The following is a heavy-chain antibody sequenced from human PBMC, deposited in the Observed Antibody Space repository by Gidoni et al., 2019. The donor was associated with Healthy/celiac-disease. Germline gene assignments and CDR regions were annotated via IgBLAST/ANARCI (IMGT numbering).Heavy chain of an antibody. CDR1: GYTFTSYG. J-gene: IGHJ6*03. CDR2: ISAYNGNT. Sequence: QVPLVQSGAEVKKPGASVKVSCKASGYTFTSYGISWVRRAPGKGLEWMGWISAYNGNTNYAQKLQGRVTMTTDTSTSTAYMELRSLRSDDTAVYYCARTPGYCSSTSCYRYYYYYYMDVWGKGTTVTVSS. V-gene: IGHV1-18*01. D-gene: IGHD2-2*01. CDR3: ARTPGYCSSTSCYRYYYYYYMDV.